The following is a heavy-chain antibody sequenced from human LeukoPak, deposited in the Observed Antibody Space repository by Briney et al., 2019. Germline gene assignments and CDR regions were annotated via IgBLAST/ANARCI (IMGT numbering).Heavy chain of an antibody. CDR2: ISYDGSNK. D-gene: IGHD3-9*01. Sequence: PGGSLRLSCAASGFTFSSYAMHWVRQAPGKGLEWVAVISYDGSNKYYADSVKGRFTISRDNSKNTLYLQMNSLRAEGTAVYYCARGPYYDILTGPDYWGQGTLVTVSS. J-gene: IGHJ4*02. CDR3: ARGPYYDILTGPDY. CDR1: GFTFSSYA. V-gene: IGHV3-30*04.